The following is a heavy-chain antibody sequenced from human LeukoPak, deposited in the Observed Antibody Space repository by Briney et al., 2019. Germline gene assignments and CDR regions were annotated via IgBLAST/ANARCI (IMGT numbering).Heavy chain of an antibody. CDR1: GFTFSSYG. V-gene: IGHV3-30*03. Sequence: PGGSLRLSCAASGFTFSSYGMHWVRQAPGKGLEWVAVISYDGSNKYYADSVKGRFTISRDNSKNTLYLQMNSLRAEGTAVYYCARIAVAGTSDNSFDYWGQGTLVTVSS. CDR3: ARIAVAGTSDNSFDY. CDR2: ISYDGSNK. J-gene: IGHJ4*02. D-gene: IGHD6-19*01.